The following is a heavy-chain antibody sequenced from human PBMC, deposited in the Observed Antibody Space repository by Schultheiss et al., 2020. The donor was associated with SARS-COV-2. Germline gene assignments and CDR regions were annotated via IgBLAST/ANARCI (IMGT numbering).Heavy chain of an antibody. D-gene: IGHD3-22*01. CDR2: ISYDGSNK. CDR3: AKDRGYYDSSGCLNY. J-gene: IGHJ4*02. V-gene: IGHV3-30*18. Sequence: GSLRLSCAASGFTFSSYGMHWVRQAPGKGLEWVAVISYDGSNKYYADSVKGRFTISRDNSKNTLYLQMNSLRAEDTAVYYCAKDRGYYDSSGCLNYWGQGTLVTVSS. CDR1: GFTFSSYG.